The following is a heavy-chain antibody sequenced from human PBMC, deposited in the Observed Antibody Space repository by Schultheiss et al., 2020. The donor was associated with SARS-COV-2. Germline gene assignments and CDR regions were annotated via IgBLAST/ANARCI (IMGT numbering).Heavy chain of an antibody. D-gene: IGHD6-19*01. CDR1: GFTFSSYA. Sequence: GGSLRLSCVASGFTFSSYAMSWVRQAPGKGLEWVSAISGSGGTTYYADSVKGRFTISRDNSKNTLYLQMNSLRAEDTALYYCAKYGRKAVAGADDWFDPWGQGTLVTVSS. CDR2: ISGSGGTT. V-gene: IGHV3-23*01. CDR3: AKYGRKAVAGADDWFDP. J-gene: IGHJ5*02.